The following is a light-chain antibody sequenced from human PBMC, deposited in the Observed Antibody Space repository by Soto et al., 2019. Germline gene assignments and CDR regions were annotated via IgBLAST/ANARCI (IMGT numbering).Light chain of an antibody. V-gene: IGKV3-11*01. J-gene: IGKJ2*01. CDR2: DAS. CDR1: QSVSSY. Sequence: EIVLTQSPATLSLSPGVRATLSCRASQSVSSYLAWYQQKPGQAPRLLIYDASNRATGIPARFSGSGSGTDFTLTISSLEPEDFAVYYCQQRSNWPLPFGQGTKLEIK. CDR3: QQRSNWPLP.